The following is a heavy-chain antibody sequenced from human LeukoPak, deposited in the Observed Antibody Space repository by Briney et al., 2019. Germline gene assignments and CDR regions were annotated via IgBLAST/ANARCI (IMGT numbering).Heavy chain of an antibody. CDR1: GFRFSNFG. D-gene: IGHD3-10*01. V-gene: IGHV3-33*01. J-gene: IGHJ4*02. Sequence: GGSLRLSCAASGFRFSNFGMHWVRQAPGKGLEWVATMWYDGSEKYYGDSVKGRFTISRDNSMDTLFLQMNSLRAEDTAVYHCARGSFGVDYWGQGTLVTVSS. CDR2: MWYDGSEK. CDR3: ARGSFGVDY.